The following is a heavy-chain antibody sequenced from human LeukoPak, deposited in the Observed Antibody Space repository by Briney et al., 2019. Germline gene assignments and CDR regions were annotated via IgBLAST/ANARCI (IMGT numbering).Heavy chain of an antibody. CDR1: GFTFSTYG. D-gene: IGHD3-10*01. V-gene: IGHV3-33*01. CDR3: ARDRFGELLN. J-gene: IGHJ4*02. Sequence: GGPLRLSCAASGFTFSTYGMHWVRQAPGKGLECVAVIWYDGSNKYYADSVKGRFTISRDNSKNTLYLQMNSLRAEDTAVYYCARDRFGELLNWGQGTLVTVSS. CDR2: IWYDGSNK.